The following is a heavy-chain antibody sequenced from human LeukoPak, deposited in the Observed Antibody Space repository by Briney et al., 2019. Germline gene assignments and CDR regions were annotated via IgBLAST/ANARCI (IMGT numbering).Heavy chain of an antibody. D-gene: IGHD6-13*01. CDR1: GYTFSNYA. CDR3: ARLLRNIAAAVYYFDY. Sequence: ASVKVSCKASGYTFSNYAINWVRQAPGQGPEWMGWINTNTGNPTYAQGFTGWFVFSLDTSVSTSYLQISSLKAEDTAVYYCARLLRNIAAAVYYFDYWGQGTLVTVSS. CDR2: INTNTGNP. J-gene: IGHJ4*02. V-gene: IGHV7-4-1*02.